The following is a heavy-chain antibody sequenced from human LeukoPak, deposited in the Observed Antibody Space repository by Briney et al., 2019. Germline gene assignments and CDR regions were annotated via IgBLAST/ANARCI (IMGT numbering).Heavy chain of an antibody. Sequence: PGGSLRLSCAASGFTSSDYYMTWIRQPPGKGPEWISYISSSGGTTTYVDSVKGRFTISRDNAKNSLYLRMNSLRADDTAVYYCARSNYYTVDVWGQGTAVTVSS. J-gene: IGHJ6*02. CDR1: GFTSSDYY. V-gene: IGHV3-11*01. CDR3: ARSNYYTVDV. CDR2: ISSSGGTT.